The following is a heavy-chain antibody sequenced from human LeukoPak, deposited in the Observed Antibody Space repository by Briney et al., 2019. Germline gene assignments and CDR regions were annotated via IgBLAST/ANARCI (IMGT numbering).Heavy chain of an antibody. CDR3: TTDPEFTMVRGVQNWFDP. V-gene: IGHV3-15*01. CDR2: IKSKTDGGTT. D-gene: IGHD3-10*01. CDR1: GFTFSNAW. Sequence: GGSLRLSCAASGFTFSNAWMSWVRQAPGKGLEWVGRIKSKTDGGTTDYAAPVKGRFTISRDDSKNTLYLQMNSLKTEDTAVYYCTTDPEFTMVRGVQNWFDPWGQGTLVTVSS. J-gene: IGHJ5*02.